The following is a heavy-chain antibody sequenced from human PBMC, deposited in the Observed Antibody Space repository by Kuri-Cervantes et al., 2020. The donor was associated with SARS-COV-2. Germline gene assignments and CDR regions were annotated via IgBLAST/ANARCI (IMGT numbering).Heavy chain of an antibody. Sequence: GGSLRLSCAASGFTFSSYSMNWVRQAPGKGLEWVSSISSSSSYIYYADSVKGRFTISRDNAKNSLYLQMNSLRAEDTALYYCARDTRRQSGNLPFDYWGQGTLVTVSS. V-gene: IGHV3-21*04. CDR2: ISSSSSYI. D-gene: IGHD4-23*01. CDR3: ARDTRRQSGNLPFDY. J-gene: IGHJ4*02. CDR1: GFTFSSYS.